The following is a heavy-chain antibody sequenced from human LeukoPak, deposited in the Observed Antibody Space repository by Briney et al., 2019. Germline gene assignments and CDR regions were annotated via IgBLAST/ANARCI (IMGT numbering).Heavy chain of an antibody. D-gene: IGHD3-3*01. Sequence: ASVKVSCKASGYTFTSYGISWVRQAPGQGLEWMGWISAYNGNTNYAQKLQGRVTMTTDKSTSTAYMELSSLRSEDTAVYYCARKTYYDFWSGYPYYYYGMDVWGQGTTVTVSS. CDR3: ARKTYYDFWSGYPYYYYGMDV. CDR1: GYTFTSYG. V-gene: IGHV1-18*01. CDR2: ISAYNGNT. J-gene: IGHJ6*02.